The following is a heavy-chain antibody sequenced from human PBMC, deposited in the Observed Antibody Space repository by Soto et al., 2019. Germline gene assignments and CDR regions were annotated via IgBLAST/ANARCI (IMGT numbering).Heavy chain of an antibody. CDR3: ARLAADIVVVPAANDAFDI. Sequence: GGSLRLSCAASGFTFSSYSMNWVRQAPGKGLEWVSYISSSSSTIYYADSVKGRFTISRDNAKNSLYLQMNSLRAEDTAVYYCARLAADIVVVPAANDAFDIWGQGTMVTVSS. CDR1: GFTFSSYS. V-gene: IGHV3-48*01. D-gene: IGHD2-2*01. J-gene: IGHJ3*02. CDR2: ISSSSSTI.